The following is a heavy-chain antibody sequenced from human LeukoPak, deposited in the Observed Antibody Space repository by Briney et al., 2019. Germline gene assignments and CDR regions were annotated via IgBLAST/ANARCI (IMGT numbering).Heavy chain of an antibody. CDR3: AKSLLTTASGTGRAFDI. D-gene: IGHD1-26*01. Sequence: TGGSLRLSCAASGFTFSSYAMSWVRQAPGKGLEWVSGISASGDVTFHADPVKGRFTISRDNSRNTLYLQMNSLRAEDTAEYYCAKSLLTTASGTGRAFDIWGQGTTVTVSA. V-gene: IGHV3-23*01. J-gene: IGHJ3*02. CDR1: GFTFSSYA. CDR2: ISASGDVT.